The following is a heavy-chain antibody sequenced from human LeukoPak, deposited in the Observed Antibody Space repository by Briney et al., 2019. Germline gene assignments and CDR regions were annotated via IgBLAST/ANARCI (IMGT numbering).Heavy chain of an antibody. CDR2: INHSGST. Sequence: SETLSLTCAVYGGSFSGYYWSWIRQPPGKGLEWIGEINHSGSTNYNPSLKSRVTISVDTSKNQFSLKLSSVTAADTAVYYCARGGGVSYYYYMDVWGKGTTVTVSS. CDR1: GGSFSGYY. J-gene: IGHJ6*03. CDR3: ARGGGVSYYYYMDV. D-gene: IGHD4-23*01. V-gene: IGHV4-34*01.